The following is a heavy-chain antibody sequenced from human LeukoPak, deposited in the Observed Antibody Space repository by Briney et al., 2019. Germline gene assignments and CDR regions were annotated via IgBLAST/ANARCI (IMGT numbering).Heavy chain of an antibody. CDR1: GGTFSSYA. V-gene: IGHV1-69*05. Sequence: SVKVSCKASGGTFSSYAISWVRQAPGQGLEWMGGIIPIFGTANYAQKFQGRVTITTDESTSTAYMELSSLRSEDTAVYYCARNGGVYGSGSDYYYMDVWGKGTTVTVSS. J-gene: IGHJ6*03. CDR3: ARNGGVYGSGSDYYYMDV. D-gene: IGHD3-10*01. CDR2: IIPIFGTA.